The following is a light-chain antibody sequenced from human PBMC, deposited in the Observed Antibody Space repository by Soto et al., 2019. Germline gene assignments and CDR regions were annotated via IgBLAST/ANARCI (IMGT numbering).Light chain of an antibody. CDR1: SSDVGVYNY. V-gene: IGLV2-11*01. Sequence: QSVLTQPRSVSGSPGQSVTISCTGTSSDVGVYNYVSWYQQHPGKAPQLVIYDVIKRPSGVPDRFSGSKSGNTASLTISGLQAEDEADYYCCSYAGSSLWVFGGGTKLTDL. CDR3: CSYAGSSLWV. J-gene: IGLJ3*02. CDR2: DVI.